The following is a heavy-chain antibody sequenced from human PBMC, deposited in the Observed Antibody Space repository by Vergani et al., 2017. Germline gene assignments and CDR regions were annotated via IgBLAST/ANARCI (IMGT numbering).Heavy chain of an antibody. J-gene: IGHJ6*03. CDR3: ARSPTPWSGYRYYYYMDV. CDR1: GGSISSSNW. CDR2: IYYSGST. V-gene: IGHV4-4*02. D-gene: IGHD3-3*01. Sequence: QVQLQESGPGLVKPSGTLSLTCAVSGGSISSSNWWSWVRQPPGKGLEWIGYIYYSGSTYYNPSLKSRVTISVDTSKNQFSLKLSSVTAADTAVYYCARSPTPWSGYRYYYYMDVWGKGTTVTVSS.